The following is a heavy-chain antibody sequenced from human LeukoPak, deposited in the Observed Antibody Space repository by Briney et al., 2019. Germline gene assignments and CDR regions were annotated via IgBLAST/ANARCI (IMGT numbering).Heavy chain of an antibody. J-gene: IGHJ4*02. D-gene: IGHD6-13*01. Sequence: GGTLRLSCAASGFTFSSYGMSWVRQAPGKGLEWVSAISGSGGSTYYADSVKGRFTISRDNSKNTLYLQMNSLRAEDTAVYYCARGSIAAAGGDYWGQGTLVTVSS. V-gene: IGHV3-23*01. CDR2: ISGSGGST. CDR3: ARGSIAAAGGDY. CDR1: GFTFSSYG.